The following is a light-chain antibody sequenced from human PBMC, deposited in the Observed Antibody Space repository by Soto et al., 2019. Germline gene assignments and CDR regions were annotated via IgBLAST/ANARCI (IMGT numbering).Light chain of an antibody. Sequence: IQMTQSPSSLSAAVGDRVTITCRASQSLSSRLTWYQQKPGEAPKLLIYETSSLHSGVPSRFSGSGSETDFTLTINSLQPEDFATYYCQQSFSPPYTFGQGTKLYIK. CDR2: ETS. J-gene: IGKJ2*01. V-gene: IGKV1-39*01. CDR1: QSLSSR. CDR3: QQSFSPPYT.